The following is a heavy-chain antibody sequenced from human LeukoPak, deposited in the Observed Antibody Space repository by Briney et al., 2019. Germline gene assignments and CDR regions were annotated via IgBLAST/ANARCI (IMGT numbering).Heavy chain of an antibody. CDR3: ASRNYYDSSGYAY. CDR1: GFTFSSYA. Sequence: GGSLRLSCAASGFTFSSYAMSWVRQAPGKGLEWVSSISSSSSYIYYADSVKGRFTISRDNAKNSLYLQMSSLRAEDTAVYYCASRNYYDSSGYAYWGQGTLVTVSS. D-gene: IGHD3-22*01. V-gene: IGHV3-21*01. J-gene: IGHJ4*02. CDR2: ISSSSSYI.